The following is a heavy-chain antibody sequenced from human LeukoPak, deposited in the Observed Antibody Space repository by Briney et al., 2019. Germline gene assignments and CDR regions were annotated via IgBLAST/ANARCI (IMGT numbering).Heavy chain of an antibody. CDR2: MNPNSGNT. CDR1: GYTFTSYD. CDR3: ARAGSYYYDSSGLFHFDY. Sequence: ASVKVSCKASGYTFTSYDINWVRQATGQGLEWMGWMNPNSGNTGYAQKFQGRVTMTRNTSISTAYMELSSLRSEDTAVYYCARAGSYYYDSSGLFHFDYWGQGTLVTVSS. J-gene: IGHJ4*02. D-gene: IGHD3-22*01. V-gene: IGHV1-8*01.